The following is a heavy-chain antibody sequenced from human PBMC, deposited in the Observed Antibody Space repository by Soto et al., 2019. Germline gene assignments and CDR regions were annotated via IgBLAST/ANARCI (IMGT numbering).Heavy chain of an antibody. CDR1: GFIFSSYS. D-gene: IGHD3-3*01. CDR3: AREVGVFGVVIKHFDY. V-gene: IGHV3-21*01. J-gene: IGHJ4*02. Sequence: EVQLVESGGGLVKPGGSLRLSCAASGFIFSSYSMNWVRQAPGKGLDWVSSISSSSSYIYYADSVKGRFTISRDNAKNSLYLQMNSLRAEDTAVSYSAREVGVFGVVIKHFDYWGQGTLVTVSS. CDR2: ISSSSSYI.